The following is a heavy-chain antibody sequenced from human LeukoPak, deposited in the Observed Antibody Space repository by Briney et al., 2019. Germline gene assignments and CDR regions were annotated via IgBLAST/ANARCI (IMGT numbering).Heavy chain of an antibody. Sequence: PGGSLRLSCAASGFAFSDYCMHWVRQAPGEGLLWVSRSCPHGSTPVYADSVKGRFTISRDDAKNSLYLQMNSLRGEDTAVYYCAREGPRGNSQFDYWGQGTLVTVSS. J-gene: IGHJ4*02. D-gene: IGHD2/OR15-2a*01. V-gene: IGHV3-74*01. CDR2: SCPHGSTP. CDR3: AREGPRGNSQFDY. CDR1: GFAFSDYC.